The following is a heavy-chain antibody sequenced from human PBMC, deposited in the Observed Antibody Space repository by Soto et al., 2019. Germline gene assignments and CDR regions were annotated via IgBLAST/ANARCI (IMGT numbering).Heavy chain of an antibody. CDR1: GYTFTSYG. CDR3: AREKAGQFPFLLSDYYYYGMDV. Sequence: GASVKVSCKASGYTFTSYGISWVRQAPGQGLEWMGGIIPIFGTANYAQKFQGRVTITADESTSTAYMELSSLRSEDTAVYYCAREKAGQFPFLLSDYYYYGMDVWGQGTTVTVSS. V-gene: IGHV1-69*13. J-gene: IGHJ6*02. D-gene: IGHD4-4*01. CDR2: IIPIFGTA.